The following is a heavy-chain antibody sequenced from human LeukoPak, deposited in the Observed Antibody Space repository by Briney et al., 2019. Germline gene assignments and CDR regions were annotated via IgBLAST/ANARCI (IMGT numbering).Heavy chain of an antibody. J-gene: IGHJ6*03. V-gene: IGHV3-30*02. CDR2: IRYDGSNK. Sequence: GGSLRLSCAASGVSFRSYGIHWGRHAPRKGLEWVAFIRYDGSNKYYTDSVKGRGTISRDNSKNTLFLQMSSLRAADTAIYYCAKGCGKHLGYFYYYMDVWGKGTTVTISS. D-gene: IGHD4-23*01. CDR3: AKGCGKHLGYFYYYMDV. CDR1: GVSFRSYG.